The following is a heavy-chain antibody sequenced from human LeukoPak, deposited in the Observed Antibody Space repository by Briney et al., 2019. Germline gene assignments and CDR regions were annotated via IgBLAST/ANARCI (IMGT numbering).Heavy chain of an antibody. Sequence: PGRSLRLSCAVSGFTFDDYAMHWVRQAPGKGLQWVASINWNGYSIDYADSVKGRFTISRDSAKTSLYLQMDRLRPEDTALYYCAKDIDTGGNSGSGFDHWGQGTLVTVSS. CDR3: AKDIDTGGNSGSGFDH. D-gene: IGHD4-23*01. CDR1: GFTFDDYA. CDR2: INWNGYSI. J-gene: IGHJ4*02. V-gene: IGHV3-9*01.